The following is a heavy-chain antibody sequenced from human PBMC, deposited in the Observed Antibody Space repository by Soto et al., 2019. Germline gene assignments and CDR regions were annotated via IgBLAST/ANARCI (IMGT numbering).Heavy chain of an antibody. J-gene: IGHJ6*02. Sequence: PGGSLRLSCAASGFTFSSYGMHWVRQAPGKGLEWVAVISYDGSNKYYADSVKGRFTISRDNSKNTLYLQMNSLRAEDTAVYYCAKREQNITIFGTSRPTFVYYGMDVWGQGTTVTVSS. CDR2: ISYDGSNK. V-gene: IGHV3-30*18. D-gene: IGHD3-3*01. CDR1: GFTFSSYG. CDR3: AKREQNITIFGTSRPTFVYYGMDV.